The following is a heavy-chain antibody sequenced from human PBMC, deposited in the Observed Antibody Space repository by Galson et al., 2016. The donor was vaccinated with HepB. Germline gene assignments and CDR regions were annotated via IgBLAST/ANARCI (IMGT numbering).Heavy chain of an antibody. CDR1: GFTFSSDA. CDR3: ARWASSDYGAGLDV. J-gene: IGHJ6*02. D-gene: IGHD4/OR15-4a*01. V-gene: IGHV3-23*01. Sequence: SLRLSCAASGFTFSSDAMSWVRQAPGKGLEWASGISGGSANIYYADSVKGRFTISRDNSKNTLYLQMNSLRAEDTAVYYCARWASSDYGAGLDVWGQGTTVTVSS. CDR2: ISGGSANI.